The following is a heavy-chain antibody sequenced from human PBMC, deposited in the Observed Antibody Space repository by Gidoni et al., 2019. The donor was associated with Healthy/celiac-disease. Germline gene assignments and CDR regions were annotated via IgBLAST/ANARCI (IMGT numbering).Heavy chain of an antibody. CDR2: INHSGST. V-gene: IGHV4-34*01. D-gene: IGHD6-6*01. CDR1: GGSFSGYY. J-gene: IGHJ6*02. CDR3: ARIGDSSSSDYYYYGMDV. Sequence: QVQLQQWGAGLLKPSETLSLPCAVYGGSFSGYYWSWIRQPPGKGLEWIGEINHSGSTNYNPSLKSRVTISVDTSKNQFSLKLSSVTAADTAVYYCARIGDSSSSDYYYYGMDVWGQGTTVTVSS.